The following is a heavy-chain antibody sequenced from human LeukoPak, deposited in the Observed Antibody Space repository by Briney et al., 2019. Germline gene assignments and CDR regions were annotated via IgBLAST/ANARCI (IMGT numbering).Heavy chain of an antibody. J-gene: IGHJ4*02. V-gene: IGHV3-23*01. Sequence: PGGSLRLSCAASGFSLSSYAMSWVRQAPGKGLEWVSAISSTDAGTYHADSVGGRFTISRDSSKNTLYLQMNSLRAEDAAVYYCAKAPVTSCRGAYCYPFDYWGQGTLVTVSS. CDR1: GFSLSSYA. CDR3: AKAPVTSCRGAYCYPFDY. D-gene: IGHD2-21*01. CDR2: ISSTDAGT.